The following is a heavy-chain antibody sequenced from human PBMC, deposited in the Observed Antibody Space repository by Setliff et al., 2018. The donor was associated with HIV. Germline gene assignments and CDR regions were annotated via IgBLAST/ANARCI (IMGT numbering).Heavy chain of an antibody. D-gene: IGHD3-16*02. J-gene: IGHJ6*03. CDR1: DGSISSTNHY. CDR3: ARLVRYYRSDNANYYYMDV. Sequence: SETLSLTCTVSDGSISSTNHYWGWIRQSPGKRLEWIGTVHYSGSTYYNPSLMRRLTISVDTSANHFSLKLSSVAAADTAVYYCARLVRYYRSDNANYYYMDVWVKGTTVTVSS. V-gene: IGHV4-39*02. CDR2: VHYSGST.